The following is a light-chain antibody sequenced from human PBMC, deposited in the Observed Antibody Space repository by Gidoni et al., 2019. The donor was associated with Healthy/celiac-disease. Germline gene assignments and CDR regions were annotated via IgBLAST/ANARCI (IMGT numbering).Light chain of an antibody. CDR3: QQYGSSPLT. CDR1: QSVSSSY. J-gene: IGKJ4*01. Sequence: EIVLTHSPGTLSLSPGERATLSCRASQSVSSSYLAWYQQKPGQAPRLLIYGASIRATGIPDRFSGSGSGTDFTLTISRLEPEDSAVYYCQQYGSSPLTFXGXTKVEIK. CDR2: GAS. V-gene: IGKV3-20*01.